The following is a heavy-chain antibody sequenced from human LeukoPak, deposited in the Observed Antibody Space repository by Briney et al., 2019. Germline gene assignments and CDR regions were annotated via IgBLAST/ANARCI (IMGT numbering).Heavy chain of an antibody. CDR3: ARHRTWIKPYGMDV. V-gene: IGHV4-39*01. CDR1: GGSISSSSYY. Sequence: SETLSLSCTVPGGSISSSSYYWGCIRQPPGKGLEWIASIYYSRSTYYNPSPKTRAPISVATSKNQCTLKVSAVTAADTAVYYCARHRTWIKPYGMDVWGQATTVTVSS. J-gene: IGHJ6*02. CDR2: IYYSRST. D-gene: IGHD5-18*01.